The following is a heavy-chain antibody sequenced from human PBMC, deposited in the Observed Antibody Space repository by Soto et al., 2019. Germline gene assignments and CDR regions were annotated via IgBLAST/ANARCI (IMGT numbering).Heavy chain of an antibody. Sequence: PGGSLRLSCAASGFTFSSYSMNWVRQAPGKGQEWVSSISSSSSTIYYADSVKGRFTISRDNAKNSLYLQINSLRDEDTAVYYCARDLRAITIFGVVIEEGYNWFDPWGQGTLVTVSS. CDR1: GFTFSSYS. D-gene: IGHD3-3*01. J-gene: IGHJ5*02. V-gene: IGHV3-48*02. CDR3: ARDLRAITIFGVVIEEGYNWFDP. CDR2: ISSSSSTI.